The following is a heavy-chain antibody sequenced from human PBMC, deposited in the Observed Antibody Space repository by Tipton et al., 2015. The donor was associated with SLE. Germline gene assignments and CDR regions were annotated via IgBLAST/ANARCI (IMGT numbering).Heavy chain of an antibody. D-gene: IGHD3-22*01. CDR2: INSGGSTT. Sequence: SLRLSCAASGFTFSSYWMHWVRQAPGKGRVWVSRINSGGSTTSYADSVKGRFTISRDNAKNTLYLQMNSLRAEDTAVYYCTRVGGYYYDSSGYYSGAFDIWGQGTMVTVSS. V-gene: IGHV3-74*01. CDR1: GFTFSSYW. CDR3: TRVGGYYYDSSGYYSGAFDI. J-gene: IGHJ3*02.